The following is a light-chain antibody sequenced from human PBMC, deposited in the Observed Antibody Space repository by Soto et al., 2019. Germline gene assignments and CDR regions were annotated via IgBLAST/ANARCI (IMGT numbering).Light chain of an antibody. Sequence: QSVMTQPPSVSAAPGQKVTISCSGSSSNIGGNSVSWYQQLPGTAPKLLIYDDDKRPSGVSNRFSGSKSGNTASLTISGLQAEDEADYYCSSYSSSSALDVIFGGGTRLTVL. CDR3: SSYSSSSALDVI. CDR1: SSNIGGNS. CDR2: DDD. J-gene: IGLJ2*01. V-gene: IGLV1-51*01.